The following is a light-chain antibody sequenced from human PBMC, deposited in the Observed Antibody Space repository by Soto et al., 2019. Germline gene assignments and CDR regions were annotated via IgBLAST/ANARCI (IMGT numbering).Light chain of an antibody. CDR1: SNDIGGYNF. V-gene: IGLV2-8*01. Sequence: QSVLTQPASVAGSPGQSITIPCNGTSNDIGGYNFVSWFQQHPGKAPKLIIYDVTRRPSGVSDRFSGSKSGNTASLTVSGLQAEDEADYYYSSYAGSNNSPCVFGTGTKVTVL. CDR2: DVT. J-gene: IGLJ1*01. CDR3: SSYAGSNNSPCV.